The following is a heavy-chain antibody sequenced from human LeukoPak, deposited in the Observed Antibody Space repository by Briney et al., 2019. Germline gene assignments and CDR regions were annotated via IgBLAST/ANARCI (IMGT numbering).Heavy chain of an antibody. CDR1: GFTFSDYY. CDR2: ISSSGSTI. J-gene: IGHJ6*02. V-gene: IGHV3-11*01. Sequence: PGRSLRLSCAASGFTFSDYYMSWIRQAPGKGLEWVSYISSSGSTIYYADSVKGRFTISRDNAKNSLYLQMNSLRAEDTAVYYCAGALYDILTLYYYYGMDVWGQGTTVTVSS. D-gene: IGHD3-9*01. CDR3: AGALYDILTLYYYYGMDV.